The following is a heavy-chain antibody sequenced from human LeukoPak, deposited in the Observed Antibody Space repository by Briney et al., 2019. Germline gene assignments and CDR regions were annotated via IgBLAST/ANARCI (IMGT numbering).Heavy chain of an antibody. D-gene: IGHD5-18*01. V-gene: IGHV3-48*04. CDR3: ARDRGYFY. J-gene: IGHJ4*02. Sequence: GGSLGLSCAASGFSFNSYSLNWVRQAPGKGPEWVSYISGSSVTIYYADSVKGRFTISRDNAKNSLYLQMNSLRAEDTAVYYCARDRGYFYWGQGTLVTVPS. CDR2: ISGSSVTI. CDR1: GFSFNSYS.